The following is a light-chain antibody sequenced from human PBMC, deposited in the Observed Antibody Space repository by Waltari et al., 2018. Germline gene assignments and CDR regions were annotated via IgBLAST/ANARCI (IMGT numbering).Light chain of an antibody. CDR2: AAS. J-gene: IGKJ1*01. CDR3: QQYYGHPPT. CDR1: QGISSY. Sequence: AIRITQSPSSLSASTGDRVTITCRAGQGISSYLAWYQQKPGKAPKFLIYAASTLQSGVPSRFSGSGSGTDFTLTISCLQSEDFASYYCQQYYGHPPTFGQGTKVENK. V-gene: IGKV1-8*01.